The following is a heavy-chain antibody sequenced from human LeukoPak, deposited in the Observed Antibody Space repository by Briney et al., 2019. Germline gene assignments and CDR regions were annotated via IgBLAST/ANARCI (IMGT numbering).Heavy chain of an antibody. D-gene: IGHD3-10*01. CDR2: ISYSGNT. Sequence: PSETLSLTCTVSGGSVSSTKYYWGWIRQPPGKGLEWIGTISYSGNTYYNPSLKSRVTMSVDTSKNQFSLKLSSVTAADTAVYYCATCCRGGSSWGQGTLVTVSS. CDR3: ATCCRGGSS. CDR1: GGSVSSTKYY. V-gene: IGHV4-39*07. J-gene: IGHJ5*02.